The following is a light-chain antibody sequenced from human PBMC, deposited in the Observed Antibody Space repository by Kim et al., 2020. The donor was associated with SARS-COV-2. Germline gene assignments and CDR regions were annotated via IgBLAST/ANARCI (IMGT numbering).Light chain of an antibody. V-gene: IGKV1-33*01. CDR3: QHHHSLPRT. CDR2: DAS. J-gene: IGKJ1*01. CDR1: QAINNY. Sequence: ASVGDRVTITCQASQAINNYLKWYQQKPGKAPNLLIYDASNLETGVPSRFSVSGSGTDFTFTISSLQPEDIATYYCQHHHSLPRTFGQGTKVDIK.